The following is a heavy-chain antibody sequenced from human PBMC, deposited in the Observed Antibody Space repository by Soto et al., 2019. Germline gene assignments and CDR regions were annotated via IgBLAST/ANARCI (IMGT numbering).Heavy chain of an antibody. V-gene: IGHV7-4-1*01. CDR1: GYTFTSYA. D-gene: IGHD3-3*01. J-gene: IGHJ6*02. CDR3: ARMFRSGPRPHYGMDV. Sequence: ASVKVYCKASGYTFTSYAMNWVRQAPGQGLEWMGWINTNTGNPAYAQGFTGRFVFSLDTSVSTAYLQICSLKAEDTAVYYCARMFRSGPRPHYGMDVWGQGTTVTVSS. CDR2: INTNTGNP.